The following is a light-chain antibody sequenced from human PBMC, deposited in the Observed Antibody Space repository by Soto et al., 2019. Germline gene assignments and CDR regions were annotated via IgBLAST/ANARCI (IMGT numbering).Light chain of an antibody. J-gene: IGKJ1*01. V-gene: IGKV4-1*01. CDR1: QSVLFSPNNKNY. CDR3: QQYHSAPQT. Sequence: DIVMTQSPDSLAVSLGERATINCKSSQSVLFSPNNKNYLAWYQQKPGQPPKLLIYWASTRESGVPDRFSGIVSGTDFTLTISSLQAEDVAFYYCQQYHSAPQTFGQGTNVEI. CDR2: WAS.